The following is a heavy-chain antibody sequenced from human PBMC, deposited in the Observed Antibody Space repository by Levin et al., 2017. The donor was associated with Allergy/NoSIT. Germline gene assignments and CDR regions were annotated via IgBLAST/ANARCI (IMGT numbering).Heavy chain of an antibody. CDR1: GFTFGTYW. V-gene: IGHV3-7*04. Sequence: GESLKISCVASGFTFGTYWMSWVRQDPGKGLEWVANLNQDGTKEYYVSSMKGRFTVSRDNAKNSLYLQMNSLRVEDTAVYYCARGTYSSGWYPDTFDIWGQGTMVTFSS. J-gene: IGHJ3*02. D-gene: IGHD6-19*01. CDR3: ARGTYSSGWYPDTFDI. CDR2: LNQDGTKE.